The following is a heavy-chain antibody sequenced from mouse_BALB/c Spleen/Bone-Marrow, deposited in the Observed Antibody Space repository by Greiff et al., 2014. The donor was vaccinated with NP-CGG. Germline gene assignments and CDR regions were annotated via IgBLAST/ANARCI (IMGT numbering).Heavy chain of an antibody. CDR2: IDPANGNT. J-gene: IGHJ1*01. Sequence: EVKLVESGAELVKPGASVKLSCTASGFNIKDTYMHWVKQRPEQGLEWIGRIDPANGNTKYDPKFQGKATITADTSSNTAYLQLSSLTSEDTAVYYCANYDYGWHFDVWGAGTTVTVSS. CDR3: ANYDYGWHFDV. CDR1: GFNIKDTY. V-gene: IGHV14-3*02. D-gene: IGHD2-4*01.